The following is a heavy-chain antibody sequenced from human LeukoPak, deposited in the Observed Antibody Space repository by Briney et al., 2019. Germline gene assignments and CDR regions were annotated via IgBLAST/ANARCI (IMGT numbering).Heavy chain of an antibody. CDR3: TTDLDY. J-gene: IGHJ4*02. Sequence: GGSLRLSCAGSGFIFRDVWMSWVRQAPGKGLEWVGRIKSKSDGGTIDYAAPVEGRVTMSRDDSKKTFSLEMNNLKTEDTGVYYCTTDLDYWGQGTLVTVSS. CDR1: GFIFRDVW. V-gene: IGHV3-15*01. CDR2: IKSKSDGGTI.